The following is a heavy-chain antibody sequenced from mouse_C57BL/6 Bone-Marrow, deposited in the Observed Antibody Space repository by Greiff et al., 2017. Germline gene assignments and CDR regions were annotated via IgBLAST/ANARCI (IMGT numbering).Heavy chain of an antibody. J-gene: IGHJ1*03. Sequence: EVKLVESVAELVRPGASVKLSCTASGFNIKNTYMHWVKQRPEQGLEWIGMIDPANGNTKYAPKFQGKATITADTSSNTAYLQLSSLTSEDTTIYYCARIGSSRGYFDFWGTGTTVTVSS. D-gene: IGHD1-1*01. CDR3: ARIGSSRGYFDF. CDR1: GFNIKNTY. V-gene: IGHV14-3*01. CDR2: IDPANGNT.